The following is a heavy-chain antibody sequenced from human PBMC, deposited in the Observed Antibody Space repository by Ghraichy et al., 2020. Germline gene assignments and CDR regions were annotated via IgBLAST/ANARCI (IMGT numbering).Heavy chain of an antibody. Sequence: SGPTLVKPTQALTLTCTFSGFSLSTVGVSVGWIRQPPGEALEWLVLIYWDDEKRYSPSLESRLTITKDTSRNQVVLTLTNVDPVDTATYYCARLFYHGGSRYFQYWGQGTLVTVSS. V-gene: IGHV2-5*02. CDR2: IYWDDEK. CDR1: GFSLSTVGVS. D-gene: IGHD2-15*01. J-gene: IGHJ1*01. CDR3: ARLFYHGGSRYFQY.